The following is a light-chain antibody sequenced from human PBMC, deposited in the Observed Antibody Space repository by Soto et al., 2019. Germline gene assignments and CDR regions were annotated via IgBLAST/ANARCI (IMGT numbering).Light chain of an antibody. CDR3: LSYDCSLSATV. CDR1: SSNIGGGYE. CDR2: DNN. Sequence: QSVLTQAPSVSGAPGQRITIYCAGSSSNIGGGYEVHWYQQLPGTAPKLLIYDNNHRPSGVPDRFSGSKSGTSASLAITGLQAEDVADYYCLSYDCSLSATVFGGGTKLTVL. J-gene: IGLJ3*02. V-gene: IGLV1-40*01.